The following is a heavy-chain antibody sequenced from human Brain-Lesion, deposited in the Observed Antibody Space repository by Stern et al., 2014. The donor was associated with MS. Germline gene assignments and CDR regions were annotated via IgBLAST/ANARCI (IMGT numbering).Heavy chain of an antibody. Sequence: VQLVQSGAEVKKPGESLKISCKGSGYRFTSNWIGWVRQMPGKGLEWMGIIWPGDSDTRYSPSFPGQVTISADKSISTAYLQWSSLQASDTAMYYCARRGDSSSSGFDYWGQGTLVIVSS. CDR1: GYRFTSNW. V-gene: IGHV5-51*01. D-gene: IGHD6-6*01. J-gene: IGHJ4*02. CDR2: IWPGDSDT. CDR3: ARRGDSSSSGFDY.